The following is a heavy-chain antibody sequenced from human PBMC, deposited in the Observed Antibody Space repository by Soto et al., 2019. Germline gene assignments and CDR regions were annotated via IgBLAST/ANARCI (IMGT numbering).Heavy chain of an antibody. J-gene: IGHJ6*02. CDR3: ARYKSNYYYGMDV. CDR1: GGSISSYY. D-gene: IGHD1-20*01. CDR2: IYYSGIT. V-gene: IGHV4-59*01. Sequence: SETLSLTCTVSGGSISSYYWSWIRQPPGKGLEWIGHIYYSGITNYNPSLKSRVTISVDTSKNQFSLKLSSVTAADTAVYYCARYKSNYYYGMDVWGQGTTVTVSS.